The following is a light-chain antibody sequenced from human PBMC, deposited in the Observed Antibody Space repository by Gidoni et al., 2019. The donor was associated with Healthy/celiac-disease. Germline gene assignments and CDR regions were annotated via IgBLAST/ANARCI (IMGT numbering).Light chain of an antibody. V-gene: IGKV2-28*01. J-gene: IGKJ2*01. CDR2: LGS. CDR3: MQAIQTPRNT. Sequence: DVMMTHSPLSLPVTPGEPASISCSSSHSLLHSNVYNYLDWYLQKPGQSPQLLIYLGSNRASGVPDRVSGSGSGTDFTLKISRVEAEDVGVYYCMQAIQTPRNTFGQGTKLEIK. CDR1: HSLLHSNVYNY.